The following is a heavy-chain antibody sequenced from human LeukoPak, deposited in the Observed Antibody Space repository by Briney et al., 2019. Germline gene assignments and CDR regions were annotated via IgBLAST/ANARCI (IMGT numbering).Heavy chain of an antibody. Sequence: SETLSLTCTVSGGSISSYYWSWIRQPAGKGLEWIGRIYTSGSTNYNPSLKSRVTMSVDTSKNQFSLKLSSVTAADTAVYYCARLYYYDSSGYLFDYWGQGTLVTVSS. D-gene: IGHD3-22*01. CDR2: IYTSGST. CDR3: ARLYYYDSSGYLFDY. J-gene: IGHJ4*02. V-gene: IGHV4-4*07. CDR1: GGSISSYY.